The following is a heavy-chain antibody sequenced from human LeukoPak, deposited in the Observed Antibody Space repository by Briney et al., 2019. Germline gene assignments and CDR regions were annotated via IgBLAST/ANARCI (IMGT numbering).Heavy chain of an antibody. D-gene: IGHD4/OR15-4a*01. CDR2: SGSGGDT. V-gene: IGHV3-23*01. CDR3: AKARGATYGTYYFNY. CDR1: GFTFSSYA. J-gene: IGHJ4*02. Sequence: GGSLRLSCAASGFTFSSYAMNWVRQAPGKGLEWVSISGSGGDTYYADSVKGRFTISRDNSKNTLYLQMNSLRAEDTAVYYCAKARGATYGTYYFNYWGQGTLVTVSS.